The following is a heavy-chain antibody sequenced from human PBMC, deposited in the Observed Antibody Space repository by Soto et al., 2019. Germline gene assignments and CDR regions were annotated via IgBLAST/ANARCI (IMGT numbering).Heavy chain of an antibody. CDR1: GGSISSSSYY. CDR2: IYYSGST. D-gene: IGHD4-17*01. CDR3: ARQEFGLRLNWFDP. V-gene: IGHV4-39*01. Sequence: SETLSLTCTVSGGSISSSSYYWGWIRQPPGKGLEWIGSIYYSGSTYYNPSLKSRVTISVDTSKNQFSLKLSSVTAADTAVYYCARQEFGLRLNWFDPWGQGTLVTVSS. J-gene: IGHJ5*02.